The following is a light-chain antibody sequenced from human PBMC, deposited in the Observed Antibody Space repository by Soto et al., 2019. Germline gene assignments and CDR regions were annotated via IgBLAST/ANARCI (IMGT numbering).Light chain of an antibody. CDR2: VGTGGIVG. CDR3: GTDHGSGSNFVWV. J-gene: IGLJ3*02. CDR1: SGYSNYK. Sequence: QLVLTQPSSASASLGASVTLTCTLSSGYSNYKVDWYQQRPGEGPRFVMRVGTGGIVGSKGDGIPDRFSVLGSGLNRYLTIKNLQEEDESDYHCGTDHGSGSNFVWVFGGGTKLTVL. V-gene: IGLV9-49*03.